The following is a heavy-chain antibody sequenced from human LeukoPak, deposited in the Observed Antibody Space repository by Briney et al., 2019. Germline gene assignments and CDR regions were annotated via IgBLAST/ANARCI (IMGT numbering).Heavy chain of an antibody. CDR3: AFSYDSSGYQGPDAFDI. D-gene: IGHD3-22*01. CDR1: GGSISSYY. V-gene: IGHV4-59*08. CDR2: IYYSGST. J-gene: IGHJ3*02. Sequence: SETLSPTCTVSGGSISSYYWSWIRQPPGKGLEWIGYIYYSGSTNYNPSLKSRVTISVDTSKNQFSLKLSSVTAADTAVYYCAFSYDSSGYQGPDAFDIWGQGTMVTVSS.